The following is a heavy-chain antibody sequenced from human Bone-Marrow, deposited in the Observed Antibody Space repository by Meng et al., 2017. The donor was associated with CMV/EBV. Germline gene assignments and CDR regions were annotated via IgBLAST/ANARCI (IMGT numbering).Heavy chain of an antibody. CDR1: GGSISSYY. D-gene: IGHD6-13*01. Sequence: SETLSLTCTVSGGSISSYYWSWIRQPPGKGLEWIGYIYYSGSTNYNPSLKSRVTISLDTSKNQFSLKLSSVTAADTAVYYCARGILIAAPGTNYYYGIDVWGQGTTVTVSS. CDR3: ARGILIAAPGTNYYYGIDV. J-gene: IGHJ6*02. CDR2: IYYSGST. V-gene: IGHV4-59*01.